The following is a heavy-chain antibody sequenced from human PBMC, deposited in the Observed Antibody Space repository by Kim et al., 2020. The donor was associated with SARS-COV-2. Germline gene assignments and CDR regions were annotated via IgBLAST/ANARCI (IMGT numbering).Heavy chain of an antibody. CDR1: GGTFSSYA. D-gene: IGHD2-15*01. V-gene: IGHV1-69*13. J-gene: IGHJ4*02. Sequence: SVKVSCKASGGTFSSYAISWVRQPPGQGLEWMGGIIPIFGTANYAQKFQGRVTITADESTSTAYMELSSLRSEDTAVYYCARNVVVAATGIFYFDYWGQGTLVTVSS. CDR3: ARNVVVAATGIFYFDY. CDR2: IIPIFGTA.